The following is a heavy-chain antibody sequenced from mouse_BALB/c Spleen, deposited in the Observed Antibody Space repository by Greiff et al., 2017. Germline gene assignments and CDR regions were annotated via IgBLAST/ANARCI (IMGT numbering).Heavy chain of an antibody. Sequence: VQLQQSGAELVKPGASVKLSCTASGFNIKDTYMHWVKQRPEQGLEWIGRIDPANGNTKYDPKFQGKATITADTSSNTAYLQLSSLTSEDTAVYYCASYDYDVRYAMDDWGQGTSVTVAS. V-gene: IGHV14-3*02. CDR1: GFNIKDTY. D-gene: IGHD2-4*01. J-gene: IGHJ4*01. CDR3: ASYDYDVRYAMDD. CDR2: IDPANGNT.